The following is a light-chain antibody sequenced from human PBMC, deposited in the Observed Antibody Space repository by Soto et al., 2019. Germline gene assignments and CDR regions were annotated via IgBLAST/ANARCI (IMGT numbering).Light chain of an antibody. V-gene: IGKV2-28*01. CDR3: MQALQTPLT. CDR1: QSLLHSNGYNY. CDR2: LGS. J-gene: IGKJ4*01. Sequence: DIVMTQSPLSLPVTPGEPASISCRSSQSLLHSNGYNYLDWYLQKPGQSPQLLIYLGSNRASGVPDRFSGSSSGKDFTLKIRRVEAEDVGVYYCMQALQTPLTFGGGTKVEIK.